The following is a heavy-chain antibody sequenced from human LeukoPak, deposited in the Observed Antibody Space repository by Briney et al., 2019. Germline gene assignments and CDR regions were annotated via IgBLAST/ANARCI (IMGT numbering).Heavy chain of an antibody. D-gene: IGHD3-22*01. CDR2: IRYDESNN. J-gene: IGHJ4*02. Sequence: PGRSLRLSCAASGFTISSYGMHWVRKAPGKGLEWVAFIRYDESNNYYADSVKGRFTISRDNSENTLYLQMNSLRAEDTAVYYCAKDLLGGGYYDSSGPLGYWGQGTLVTVSS. V-gene: IGHV3-30*02. CDR1: GFTISSYG. CDR3: AKDLLGGGYYDSSGPLGY.